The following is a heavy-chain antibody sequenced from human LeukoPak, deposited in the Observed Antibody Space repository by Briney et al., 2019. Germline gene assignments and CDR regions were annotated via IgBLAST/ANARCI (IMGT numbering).Heavy chain of an antibody. J-gene: IGHJ4*02. CDR3: IRALGGREY. D-gene: IGHD1-26*01. CDR2: INPDGSII. V-gene: IGHV3-74*01. Sequence: GGSLRLSCAASGFTFSSSWMHWVRQVPGKGLVWVSRINPDGSIINYADSVRGRFTISRDNAKNTLYLQMNSLRAEDTAVYYCIRALGGREYWGQGTLVTVSS. CDR1: GFTFSSSW.